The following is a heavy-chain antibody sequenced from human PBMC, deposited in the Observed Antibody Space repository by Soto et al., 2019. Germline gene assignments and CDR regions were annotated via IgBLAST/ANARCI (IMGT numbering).Heavy chain of an antibody. V-gene: IGHV1-18*01. CDR1: GDTFASFG. CDR3: ARDQESITDRILQY. CDR2: ISAYNGNT. Sequence: ASVKVSCKASGDTFASFGFSWVRQAPGQGLEWLGWISAYNGNTHYAQKVRDRVTLTTDTSTNTAYMELRSLTSDDTAVYYCARDQESITDRILQYWGQGTRVTVS. D-gene: IGHD3-10*01. J-gene: IGHJ4*02.